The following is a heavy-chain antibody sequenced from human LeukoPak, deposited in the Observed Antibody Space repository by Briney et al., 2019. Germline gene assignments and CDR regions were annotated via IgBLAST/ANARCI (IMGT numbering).Heavy chain of an antibody. D-gene: IGHD5-18*01. Sequence: GGSLRLSCAASGFTFSRYWMHWVRQAPGKGLVWVSRINSDGSNTSYADSVKGRFTISRDNSKDTLYLQMNSLRAEDTAVYYCAKDKYSPFDYWGQGTLVTVSS. J-gene: IGHJ4*02. CDR3: AKDKYSPFDY. V-gene: IGHV3-74*01. CDR1: GFTFSRYW. CDR2: INSDGSNT.